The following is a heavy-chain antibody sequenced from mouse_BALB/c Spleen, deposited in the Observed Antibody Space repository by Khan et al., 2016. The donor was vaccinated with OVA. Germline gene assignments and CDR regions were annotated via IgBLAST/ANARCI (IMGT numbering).Heavy chain of an antibody. CDR1: GYSITSGYF. D-gene: IGHD3-1*01. J-gene: IGHJ3*01. CDR3: ARGGSSGPAWFTS. V-gene: IGHV3-6*02. Sequence: EVQLQESGPGLVKPSQSLSLTCSVTGYSITSGYFWNWIRQFPGNKLEWMGYIRYDGDYNYNPSLKNRISIIRDTSKNQFFLRLNSVTPEDTATXSCARGGSSGPAWFTSWGQGTLLTVSA. CDR2: IRYDGDY.